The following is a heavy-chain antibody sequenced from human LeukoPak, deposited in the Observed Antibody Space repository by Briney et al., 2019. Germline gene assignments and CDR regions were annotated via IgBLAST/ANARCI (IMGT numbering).Heavy chain of an antibody. J-gene: IGHJ6*03. V-gene: IGHV4-34*01. Sequence: PSETLSLTCAVYGGSFSGYYWSWIRQPPGKGLEWIGEINHSGSTNYNPSLKSRVTISVDTSKNQFSLKLSSVTAADTAVYYCARLSNCSSTSCLMLYYYYYMDVWGKGTTVTVSS. CDR2: INHSGST. D-gene: IGHD2-2*01. CDR1: GGSFSGYY. CDR3: ARLSNCSSTSCLMLYYYYYMDV.